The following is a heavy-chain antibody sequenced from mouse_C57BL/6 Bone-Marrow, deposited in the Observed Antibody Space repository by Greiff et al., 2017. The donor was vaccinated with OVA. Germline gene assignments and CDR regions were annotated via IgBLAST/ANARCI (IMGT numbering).Heavy chain of an antibody. J-gene: IGHJ1*03. Sequence: QVQLQQPGAELVKPGASVKLSCKASGYTFTSYWMHWVKQRPGQGLEWIGMIHPNSGSTNYNEKFKSKATLTVDKSSSTAYMQLSSLTSEDSAVYYGARRPHPYGYFDVWGTGTTVTVSS. CDR2: IHPNSGST. V-gene: IGHV1-64*01. CDR3: ARRPHPYGYFDV. CDR1: GYTFTSYW.